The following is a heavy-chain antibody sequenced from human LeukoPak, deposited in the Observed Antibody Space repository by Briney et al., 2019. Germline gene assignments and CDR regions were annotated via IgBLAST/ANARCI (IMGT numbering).Heavy chain of an antibody. CDR3: ARDVRYASGWSTPES. Sequence: SETLSLTCTVSGGSIINHYWSWIRQPAGKGLEWIGRIYSSGSANYSPSLKSRVSMSIGTSNNHFSLNLTSVTAADTALYFCARDVRYASGWSTPESWGQGTLVTVSS. V-gene: IGHV4-4*07. J-gene: IGHJ5*02. D-gene: IGHD6-19*01. CDR1: GGSIINHY. CDR2: IYSSGSA.